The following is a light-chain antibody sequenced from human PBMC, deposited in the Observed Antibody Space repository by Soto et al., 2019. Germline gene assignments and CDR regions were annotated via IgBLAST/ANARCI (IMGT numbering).Light chain of an antibody. V-gene: IGLV1-47*02. CDR3: AVWDNSLSGYV. Sequence: QSVLTQSPSASETPGQRVTISCSGSTSNIGRNYVCWYQQFPGTAPKLLIYGNTQWPSGVPDRFSGSKSGTSASLAISGLRSEDEADYYCAVWDNSLSGYVFGTGTKLTVL. J-gene: IGLJ1*01. CDR2: GNT. CDR1: TSNIGRNY.